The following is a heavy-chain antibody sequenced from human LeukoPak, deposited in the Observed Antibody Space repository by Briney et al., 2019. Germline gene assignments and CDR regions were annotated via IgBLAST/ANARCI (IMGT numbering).Heavy chain of an antibody. CDR3: ASSDMVRGVTLFDP. J-gene: IGHJ5*02. Sequence: SETLSLTCTVSGGSISSYYWSWIRQPPGKGLEWIGYIYYSGSTNYNPSLQSRVTISVDTSKNQFSLKLSSVTAADTAVYYCASSDMVRGVTLFDPWGQGTLVTVSS. CDR1: GGSISSYY. CDR2: IYYSGST. V-gene: IGHV4-59*01. D-gene: IGHD3-10*01.